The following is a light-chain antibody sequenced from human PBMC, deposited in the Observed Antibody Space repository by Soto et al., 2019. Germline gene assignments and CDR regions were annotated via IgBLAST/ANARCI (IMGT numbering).Light chain of an antibody. J-gene: IGLJ1*01. CDR1: TSNIGAPYD. V-gene: IGLV1-40*01. CDR3: SSHGGSNAFYV. CDR2: GDN. Sequence: QSALTQPPSVSGAPGQRVSISCTGSTSNIGAPYDVHWYQHLPGTAPKLLIYGDNNRPSGVPDRFSGSKSGTSASLAITRLQAEDEADYYCSSHGGSNAFYVFGTGTKVTVL.